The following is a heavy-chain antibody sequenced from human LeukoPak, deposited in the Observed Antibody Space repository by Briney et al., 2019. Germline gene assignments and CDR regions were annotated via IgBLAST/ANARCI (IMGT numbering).Heavy chain of an antibody. CDR3: ARVPYYYYYMDV. V-gene: IGHV4-59*08. CDR1: GGSISSYQ. Sequence: SETLSLTCTVSGGSISSYQWSWIRQPPGKGLEWIGNIYYSGSANYNPSLQSRVIISVDTSKNQFSLKLSSVTAADTAVYYCARVPYYYYYMDVWGKGTTVTISS. CDR2: IYYSGSA. J-gene: IGHJ6*03.